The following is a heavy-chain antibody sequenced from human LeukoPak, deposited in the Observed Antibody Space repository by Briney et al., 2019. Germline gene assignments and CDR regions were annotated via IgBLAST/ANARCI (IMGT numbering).Heavy chain of an antibody. V-gene: IGHV4-34*01. D-gene: IGHD2-2*01. CDR3: AGRKDIVVVPAAIVRSSYDIGGFPFDY. CDR2: INHSGST. Sequence: SETLSLTCAVYGGSFSGYYWSWIRQPPGKGLEWIGEINHSGSTNYNPSLKSRVTISVDTSKNQFSLKLSSVTAADTAVYYCAGRKDIVVVPAAIVRSSYDIGGFPFDYWGQGTLVTVSS. J-gene: IGHJ4*02. CDR1: GGSFSGYY.